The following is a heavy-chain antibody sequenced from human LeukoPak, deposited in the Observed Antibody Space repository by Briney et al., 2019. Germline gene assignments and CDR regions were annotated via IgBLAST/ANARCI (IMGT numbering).Heavy chain of an antibody. CDR2: INPNSGGT. CDR3: ARIAVAGWGYFDY. CDR1: GYTFTTYG. J-gene: IGHJ4*02. Sequence: ASVKVSCKASGYTFTTYGISWVRQAPGQGLEWMGWINPNSGGTNYAQKFQGRVTMTRDTSISTAYMELSRLRSDDTAVYYCARIAVAGWGYFDYWGQGTLVTVSS. D-gene: IGHD6-19*01. V-gene: IGHV1-2*02.